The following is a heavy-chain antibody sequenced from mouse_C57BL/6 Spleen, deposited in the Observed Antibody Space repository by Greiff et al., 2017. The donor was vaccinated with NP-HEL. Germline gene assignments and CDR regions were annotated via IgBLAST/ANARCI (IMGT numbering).Heavy chain of an antibody. CDR1: GYSITSGYY. CDR2: ISYDGSN. Sequence: EVKLMESGPGLVKPSQSLSLTCSVTGYSITSGYYWNWIRQFPGNKLEWMGYISYDGSNNYNPSLKNRISITRDTSKNQFFLKLNSVTTEDTATYYCAREGGTRGFDYWGQGTTLTVSS. CDR3: AREGGTRGFDY. D-gene: IGHD4-1*01. V-gene: IGHV3-6*01. J-gene: IGHJ2*01.